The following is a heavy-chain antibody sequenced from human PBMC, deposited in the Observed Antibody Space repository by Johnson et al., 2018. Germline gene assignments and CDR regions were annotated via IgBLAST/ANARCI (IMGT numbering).Heavy chain of an antibody. V-gene: IGHV3-15*07. CDR3: TIATHVTYYYYYLDV. Sequence: VQLVQSGGGLVKPGGSLRLACAASGSGFTFSDAWMTWVRQVPGKGLEWVGRIKSKNDGGTTDYAAPGKGRFTISRDDSRNMLYLQMNSLQTEDTAVYSFTIATHVTYYYYYLDVWGKGTTVTVSS. D-gene: IGHD2-21*02. CDR1: GSGFTFSDAW. CDR2: IKSKNDGGTT. J-gene: IGHJ6*03.